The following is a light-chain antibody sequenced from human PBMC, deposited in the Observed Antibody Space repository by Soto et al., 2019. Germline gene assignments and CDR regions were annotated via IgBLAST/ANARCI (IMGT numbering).Light chain of an antibody. CDR3: AAWDDSLNGPV. Sequence: QSVLTQPPSASGTPGQRVTISGSGSSSNIGSNTVNWYHHLPGTAPKILIYNNDQRPSGVPDRFSGSKSGTSASLAISGLQSEDEADYYCAAWDDSLNGPVFGGGTKLTVL. CDR2: NND. CDR1: SSNIGSNT. V-gene: IGLV1-44*01. J-gene: IGLJ3*02.